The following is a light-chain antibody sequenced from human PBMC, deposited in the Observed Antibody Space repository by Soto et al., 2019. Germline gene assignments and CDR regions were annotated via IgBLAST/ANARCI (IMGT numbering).Light chain of an antibody. V-gene: IGLV2-23*01. J-gene: IGLJ2*01. CDR1: SSDVGSYNL. Sequence: QSALTQPASVSGSPGRSITISCTGTSSDVGSYNLVSWYQQHPGKAPKLMIYEGSKRPSGVSNRFSGSKSGNTASLTISGLQAEDEADYYCCSYAGSSTRFGGGTKLT. CDR2: EGS. CDR3: CSYAGSSTR.